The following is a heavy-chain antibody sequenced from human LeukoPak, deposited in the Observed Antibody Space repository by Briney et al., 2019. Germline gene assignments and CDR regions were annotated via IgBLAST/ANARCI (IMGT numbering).Heavy chain of an antibody. CDR1: GGTFSSYA. CDR2: IIPILGIA. J-gene: IGHJ4*02. CDR3: ARSSNWNYVMDY. Sequence: SVKVSCKASGGTFSSYAISWVRQAPGQGLEWMGRIIPILGIANYAQKFQGRVTITADKSTSTAYMELSSLRSEDTAVYYCARSSNWNYVMDYWGQGTLVTVAS. D-gene: IGHD1-7*01. V-gene: IGHV1-69*04.